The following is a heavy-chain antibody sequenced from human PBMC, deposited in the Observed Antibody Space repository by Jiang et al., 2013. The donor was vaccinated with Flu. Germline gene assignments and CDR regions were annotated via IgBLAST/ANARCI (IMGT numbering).Heavy chain of an antibody. J-gene: IGHJ4*02. Sequence: GSGLVKPSETLSLTSTVSGGSISSYYWSWIRQPPGKGLEWIGYIYYSGSTNYNPSLKSRVTISVDTSKNQFSLKLSSVTAADTAVYYCARRFLYYFDYWGQGTLVTVSS. D-gene: IGHD3-16*01. CDR2: IYYSGST. CDR1: GGSISSYY. V-gene: IGHV4-59*01. CDR3: ARRFLYYFDY.